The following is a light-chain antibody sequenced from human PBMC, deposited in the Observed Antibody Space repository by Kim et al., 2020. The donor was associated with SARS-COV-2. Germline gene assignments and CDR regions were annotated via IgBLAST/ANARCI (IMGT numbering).Light chain of an antibody. Sequence: GDRVTITCRASQSINTWLAWYQQKPGKAPRLLIYDASSLERGFPSRFSGSGSGTEFTLTISSLQLDDFATYYCQQYDTELLTFGGGTKV. CDR2: DAS. CDR1: QSINTW. CDR3: QQYDTELLT. J-gene: IGKJ4*01. V-gene: IGKV1-5*01.